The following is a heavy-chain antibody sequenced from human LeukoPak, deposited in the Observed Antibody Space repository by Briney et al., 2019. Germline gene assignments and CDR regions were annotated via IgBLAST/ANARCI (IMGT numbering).Heavy chain of an antibody. CDR3: VRDGPSWGLL. CDR2: IFTTGGA. CDR1: GGSISSGSYY. Sequence: SETLSLTCTVSGGSISSGSYYWSWIRQPAGEGLECIGRIFTTGGANYNPPLKSRVTMSLDTSRNQFSLKLSSVTAADTAVYYCVRDGPSWGLLWGQGALVTVSS. D-gene: IGHD7-27*01. V-gene: IGHV4-61*02. J-gene: IGHJ4*02.